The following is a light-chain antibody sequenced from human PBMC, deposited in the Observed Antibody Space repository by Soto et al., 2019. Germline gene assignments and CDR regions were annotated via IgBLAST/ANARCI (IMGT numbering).Light chain of an antibody. Sequence: EIVLTQSPATLSLSSGERATLSCRASQSISGHLAWYQQKPGQAPSLLMFGESSRADGVPPRFSVSGSGTDFSLIISSLEPENFAVYYCQQRSGEPMYTLGQGTKLEI. V-gene: IGKV3-11*01. CDR2: GES. CDR1: QSISGH. J-gene: IGKJ2*01. CDR3: QQRSGEPMYT.